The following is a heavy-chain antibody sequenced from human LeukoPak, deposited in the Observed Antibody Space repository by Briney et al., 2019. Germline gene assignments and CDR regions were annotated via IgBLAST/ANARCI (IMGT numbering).Heavy chain of an antibody. J-gene: IGHJ3*02. CDR3: ARLHYYDSSGYYYVTAFDI. CDR2: IYHSGST. CDR1: GGSISSSNW. V-gene: IGHV4-4*02. D-gene: IGHD3-22*01. Sequence: SETLSLTCAVSGGSISSSNWWSWVRQPPGKGLEWIGEIYHSGSTNYNPSLKSRVTISVDKSKNQFSLKLSSVTAADTAVYYCARLHYYDSSGYYYVTAFDIWGQGTMVTVSS.